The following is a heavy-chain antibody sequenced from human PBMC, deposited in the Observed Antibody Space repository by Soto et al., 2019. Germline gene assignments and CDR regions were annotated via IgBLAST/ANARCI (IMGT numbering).Heavy chain of an antibody. J-gene: IGHJ3*01. CDR1: GFTFCSYL. CDR2: INQDGGQK. Sequence: GGALRLSCAASGFTFCSYLMSLVRPGPGEGLEWVANINQDGGQKWYVDSVKGRFTISRDNAKNSLYLQMNSLRAEDTAVYYCARGDYYDNSGPFSDVFDVWGQGTMVTVSS. CDR3: ARGDYYDNSGPFSDVFDV. D-gene: IGHD3-22*01. V-gene: IGHV3-7*04.